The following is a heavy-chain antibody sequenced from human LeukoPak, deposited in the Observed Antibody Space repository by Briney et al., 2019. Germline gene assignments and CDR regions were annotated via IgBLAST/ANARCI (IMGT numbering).Heavy chain of an antibody. CDR3: ATSRVFDY. V-gene: IGHV3-11*04. J-gene: IGHJ4*02. CDR2: INSAGDNI. Sequence: PGGSLRLSCVASGFTFSDYFMNWIRQAPGKGLEWLSFINSAGDNIYYADSVKGRFTISRDNAKKTLYLEMNSLRMEDTAIYYCATSRVFDYWGQGTLVTVSS. CDR1: GFTFSDYF.